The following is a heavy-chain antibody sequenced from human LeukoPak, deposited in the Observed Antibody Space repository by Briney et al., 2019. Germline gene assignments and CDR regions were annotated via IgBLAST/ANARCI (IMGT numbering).Heavy chain of an antibody. CDR2: IYHSGST. D-gene: IGHD5-24*01. Sequence: SQTLSLTCAVSGGSISSGGYSWSWIRQPPGKGLEWIGYIYHSGSTYYNPSLKSRVTISVDRSKNQFSLKLSSVTAADTAVYYCARDSRDGYNFFWYWGQGTLVTVSS. CDR3: ARDSRDGYNFFWY. CDR1: GGSISSGGYS. V-gene: IGHV4-30-2*01. J-gene: IGHJ4*02.